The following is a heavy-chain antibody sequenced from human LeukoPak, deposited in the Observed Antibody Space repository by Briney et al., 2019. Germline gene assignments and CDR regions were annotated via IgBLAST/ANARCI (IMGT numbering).Heavy chain of an antibody. CDR1: GGSISSGDYY. V-gene: IGHV4-30-4*01. J-gene: IGHJ4*02. CDR3: ARVPYGDYALGY. Sequence: SETLSLTCTVSGGSISSGDYYWSWIRQPPGKGLEWIGHIYYSGSTYYNPPLKSRVTISVDTSKNQFSLKLSSVTAADTAVYYCARVPYGDYALGYWGQGTLVTVSS. CDR2: IYYSGST. D-gene: IGHD4-17*01.